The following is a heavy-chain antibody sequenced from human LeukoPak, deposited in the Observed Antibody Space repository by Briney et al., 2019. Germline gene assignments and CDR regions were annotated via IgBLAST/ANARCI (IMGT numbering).Heavy chain of an antibody. J-gene: IGHJ4*02. CDR1: GFTFSSYS. V-gene: IGHV3-21*01. D-gene: IGHD5-18*01. CDR3: ARPDTAMVRGYYFDY. Sequence: GGSLRLSCAASGFTFSSYSMNWVRQAPGKGLEWVSSISSSSSYIYYADSVKGRCTISRDNAKNSLYLQMNSLRAEDTAVYYCARPDTAMVRGYYFDYWGQGTLVTVSS. CDR2: ISSSSSYI.